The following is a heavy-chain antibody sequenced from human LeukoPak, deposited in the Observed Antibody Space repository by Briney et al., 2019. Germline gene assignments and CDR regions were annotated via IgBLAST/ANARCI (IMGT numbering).Heavy chain of an antibody. J-gene: IGHJ5*02. V-gene: IGHV1-69*13. CDR3: PRVGICSSTSCPIGSWFGG. CDR1: GGTFISYA. D-gene: IGHD2-2*01. CDR2: IIPIFGTA. Sequence: SVKDSCKACGGTFISYAISGLRQPPGQGLEWMGGIIPIFGTANYAQKFQGRLTITADEYSNTAYMEPSSLRSDGTAAYYLPRVGICSSTSCPIGSWFGGWGQGTLVTV.